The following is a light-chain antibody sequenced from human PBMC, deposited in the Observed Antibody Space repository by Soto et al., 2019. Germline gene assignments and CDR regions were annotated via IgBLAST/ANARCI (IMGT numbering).Light chain of an antibody. CDR1: QSISSSY. CDR3: QQYGSSSWT. J-gene: IGKJ1*01. V-gene: IGKV3-20*01. Sequence: EIVLTQSPGTLSLSQGKRAALSVSASQSISSSYLAWYQQRPGQAPRLLIYGASSRATGIPDRFSGSGSGTEFTLTISRLEPEDFAVYYCQQYGSSSWTFGQGTKVDIK. CDR2: GAS.